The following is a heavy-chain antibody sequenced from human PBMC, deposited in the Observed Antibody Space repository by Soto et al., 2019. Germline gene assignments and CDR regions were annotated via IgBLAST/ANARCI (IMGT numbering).Heavy chain of an antibody. CDR1: GYTFTRYG. CDR3: VRRHVSATGIDWFDP. CDR2: INAANGDT. D-gene: IGHD6-13*01. J-gene: IGHJ5*02. V-gene: IGHV1-3*01. Sequence: ASLKVSCKSSGYTFTRYGIHWVRQAPGQRLEWMGWINAANGDTKYSPKFQGRVTITRDTSASTAYMELSSLRSEDTAVYYCVRRHVSATGIDWFDPWGQGTLVNVSP.